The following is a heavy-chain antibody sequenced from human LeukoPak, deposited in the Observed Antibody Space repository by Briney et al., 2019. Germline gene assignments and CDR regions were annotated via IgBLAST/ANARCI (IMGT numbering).Heavy chain of an antibody. CDR3: ARDHDTTSAFDI. CDR1: GGSISSGDYY. V-gene: IGHV4-30-4*08. D-gene: IGHD3-22*01. CDR2: IYYSGST. J-gene: IGHJ3*02. Sequence: SETLSLTCTVSGGSISSGDYYWSWLRQPPGKGLEWIGYIYYSGSTYYNPSLKSRVTISVDTSKNQFSLKLSSVTAADTAVYYCARDHDTTSAFDIWGQGTMVTVSS.